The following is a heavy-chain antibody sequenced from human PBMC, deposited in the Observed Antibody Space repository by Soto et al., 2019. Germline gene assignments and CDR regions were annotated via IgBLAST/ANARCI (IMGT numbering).Heavy chain of an antibody. Sequence: QVQLVQSGAEVKKPGSSVKVSCKASGGTFSSYAFSWVRQAPGQGLEWMGGIIPIFGTANYAQKFQGRVTITADESTSTAYMELSSLRSEDTAVYYCARGFNYSNYVYFQHWGQGTLVTVSS. CDR1: GGTFSSYA. CDR2: IIPIFGTA. D-gene: IGHD4-4*01. CDR3: ARGFNYSNYVYFQH. J-gene: IGHJ1*01. V-gene: IGHV1-69*01.